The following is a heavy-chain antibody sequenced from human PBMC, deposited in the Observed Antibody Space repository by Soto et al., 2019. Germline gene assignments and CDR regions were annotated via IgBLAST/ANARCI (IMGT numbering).Heavy chain of an antibody. V-gene: IGHV1-69*13. CDR3: ARVGAARPTVTTSYYYYGMDV. CDR1: GGTFSSYA. J-gene: IGHJ6*02. CDR2: IIPIFGTA. Sequence: ASVKVSCKASGGTFSSYAISWVRQAPGQGLEWMGGIIPIFGTANYAQKFQGRVTITADESTSTAYMELSSLRSEDTAVYYCARVGAARPTVTTSYYYYGMDVWGQGTTVTVSS. D-gene: IGHD4-17*01.